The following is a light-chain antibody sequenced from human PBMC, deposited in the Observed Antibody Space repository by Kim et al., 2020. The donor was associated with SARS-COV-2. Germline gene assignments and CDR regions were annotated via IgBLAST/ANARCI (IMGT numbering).Light chain of an antibody. Sequence: PGERATLSCRASQSVSSSYLAWYQQKPGQAPRLLIYGASSRATGIPDRFSGSGSGTDFILTISRLEPEDFAVYYCQQYGSSPPITFGQGTRLEIK. CDR1: QSVSSSY. V-gene: IGKV3-20*01. J-gene: IGKJ5*01. CDR2: GAS. CDR3: QQYGSSPPIT.